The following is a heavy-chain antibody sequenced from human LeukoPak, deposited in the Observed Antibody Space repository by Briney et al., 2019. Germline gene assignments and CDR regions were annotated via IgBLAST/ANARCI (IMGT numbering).Heavy chain of an antibody. CDR1: GYTFTSYG. Sequence: ASVKVSCKASGYTFTSYGISWVRQAPGQGLEWMGWISAYNGNTNYAQKFQGRVTMTEDTSTDTAYMELSSLRSEDTAVYYCATLYGRYCSSTSCHDYWGQGTLVTVSS. CDR2: ISAYNGNT. CDR3: ATLYGRYCSSTSCHDY. J-gene: IGHJ4*02. D-gene: IGHD2-2*01. V-gene: IGHV1-18*01.